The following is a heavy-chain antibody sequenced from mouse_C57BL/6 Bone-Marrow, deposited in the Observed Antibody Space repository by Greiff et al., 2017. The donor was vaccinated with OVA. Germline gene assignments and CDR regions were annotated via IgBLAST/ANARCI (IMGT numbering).Heavy chain of an antibody. Sequence: EVQGVESGGGLVQPGGSLKLSCAASGFTFSDYYMYWVRQTPEKRLEWVAYISNGGSSTYYPDTVKGRFTISRDNAKNTLYLQMGRLKSEDTAMYYGARHYYGSSYAMDYWGQGTSVTVSS. CDR3: ARHYYGSSYAMDY. D-gene: IGHD1-1*01. V-gene: IGHV5-12*01. CDR2: ISNGGSST. CDR1: GFTFSDYY. J-gene: IGHJ4*01.